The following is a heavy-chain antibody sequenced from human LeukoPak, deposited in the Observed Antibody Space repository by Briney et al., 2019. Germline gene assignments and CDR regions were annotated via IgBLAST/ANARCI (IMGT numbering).Heavy chain of an antibody. CDR2: TYCRSKWYN. CDR1: GDSVSNNSAA. J-gene: IGHJ6*02. D-gene: IGHD5-24*01. CDR3: AREVGRDGYNYYYYYGMDV. V-gene: IGHV6-1*01. Sequence: SQTLSLTCAISGDSVSNNSAAWDWLRQSPERGLEWRGRTYCRSKWYNDYAVSVKSRITINPDTSKNQFSLQLNSVTPGDTAVYYCAREVGRDGYNYYYYYGMDVWGQGTTVTVSS.